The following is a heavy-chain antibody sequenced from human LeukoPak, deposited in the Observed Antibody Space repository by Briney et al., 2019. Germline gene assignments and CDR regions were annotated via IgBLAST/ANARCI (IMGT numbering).Heavy chain of an antibody. J-gene: IGHJ4*02. D-gene: IGHD1-26*01. Sequence: GGSLRLSCATSGFTFSSHAMSWGRQAPGKGLEWVSGIGGSGDSSTYYANSVKGRFSISRDNSKNTLYLQMDSLRAEDTAVYYCAIGWELHRFGYWGQGTLVTVSS. CDR1: GFTFSSHA. CDR3: AIGWELHRFGY. CDR2: IGGSGDSST. V-gene: IGHV3-23*01.